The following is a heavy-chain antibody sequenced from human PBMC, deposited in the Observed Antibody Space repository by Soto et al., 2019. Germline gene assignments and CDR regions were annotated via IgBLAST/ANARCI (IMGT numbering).Heavy chain of an antibody. CDR3: ARAPPLDGSGGRCYGTYFDE. CDR1: GYTFTDYY. V-gene: IGHV1-2*04. J-gene: IGHJ4*02. Sequence: GASVKVSCKACGYTFTDYYMHWVRQAPGQGLEWMGWINPNSGGTNYAQKFQGWVTMTRDTSISTAYMELSRLRSDDTAVYYCARAPPLDGSGGRCYGTYFDEWGQGTLVTVSS. D-gene: IGHD2-15*01. CDR2: INPNSGGT.